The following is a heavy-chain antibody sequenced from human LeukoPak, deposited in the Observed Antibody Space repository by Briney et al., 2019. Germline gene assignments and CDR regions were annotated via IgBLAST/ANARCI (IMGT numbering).Heavy chain of an antibody. CDR2: ISSSSYI. CDR3: AREEVFGATMTVYGMDV. CDR1: GFTFSSYS. Sequence: SGGSLRLSCAASGFTFSSYSMNWVRQAPGKGLEWVSSISSSSYIYYADSVKGRFTISRDNAKNSLYLQMNSLRAEDTAVYYCAREEVFGATMTVYGMDVWGQGTTVTVSS. D-gene: IGHD3-22*01. J-gene: IGHJ6*02. V-gene: IGHV3-21*01.